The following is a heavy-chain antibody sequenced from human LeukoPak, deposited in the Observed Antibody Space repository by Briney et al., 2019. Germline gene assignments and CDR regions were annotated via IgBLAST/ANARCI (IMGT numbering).Heavy chain of an antibody. J-gene: IGHJ4*02. D-gene: IGHD6-13*01. CDR2: INWNGGST. V-gene: IGHV3-20*04. CDR3: ARAAYSSSWYDFDY. Sequence: GGSLRLSCAASGFTFSSYAMSWVRQAPGKGLEWVSGINWNGGSTGYADSVKGRFTISRDNAKNSLYLQMNSLRAEDTALYYCARAAYSSSWYDFDYWGQGTLVTVSS. CDR1: GFTFSSYA.